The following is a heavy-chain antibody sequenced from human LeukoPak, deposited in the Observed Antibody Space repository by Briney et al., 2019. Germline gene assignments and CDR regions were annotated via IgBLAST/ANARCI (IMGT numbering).Heavy chain of an antibody. CDR2: IYYSGST. V-gene: IGHV4-39*07. CDR3: ATAIVGATLGAFDI. D-gene: IGHD1-26*01. CDR1: GGSISSSSYY. Sequence: SETLSLTCTVSGGSISSSSYYWGWIRQPPGKGLEWIGSIYYSGSTYYNPSLKSRVTISVDTSKNQFSLKLSSVTAADTAVYYCATAIVGATLGAFDIWAKGQWSPSLQ. J-gene: IGHJ3*02.